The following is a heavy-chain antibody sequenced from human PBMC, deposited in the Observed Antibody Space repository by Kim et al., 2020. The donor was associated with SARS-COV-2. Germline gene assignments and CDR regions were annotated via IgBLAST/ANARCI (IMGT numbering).Heavy chain of an antibody. V-gene: IGHV4-34*01. J-gene: IGHJ4*02. CDR1: GGSFSGYY. CDR3: ARGRRFTMVREVGLSGAVHFDY. CDR2: INHSGST. Sequence: SETLSLTCAVYGGSFSGYYWSWIRQPPGKGLEWIGEINHSGSTNYNPSLKSRVTISVDTSKNQFSLKLSSVTAADTAVYYCARGRRFTMVREVGLSGAVHFDYWGQGTLVTVSS. D-gene: IGHD3-10*01.